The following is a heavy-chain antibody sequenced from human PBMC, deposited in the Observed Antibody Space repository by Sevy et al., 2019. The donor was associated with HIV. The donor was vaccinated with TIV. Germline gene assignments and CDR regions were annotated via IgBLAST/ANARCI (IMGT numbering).Heavy chain of an antibody. V-gene: IGHV3-15*07. CDR3: ATGGYYFDF. CDR1: GFTFSNAW. Sequence: GGSLRLSCEGSGFTFSNAWMNWVRQAPGKGLEWVGRIRSKPAGGAIEYGESVKGRFSLSRDDSQNIVNLQMNSLKTEDTAVYYCATGGYYFDFWGQGALVTVS. J-gene: IGHJ4*02. CDR2: IRSKPAGGAI.